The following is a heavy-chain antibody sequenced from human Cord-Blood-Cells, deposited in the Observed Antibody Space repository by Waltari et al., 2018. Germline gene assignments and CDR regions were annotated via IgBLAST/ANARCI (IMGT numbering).Heavy chain of an antibody. V-gene: IGHV2-5*01. CDR3: AHTLVSWNYVHWFDP. CDR2: IYWNDDK. CDR1: GFSLSTSGVG. Sequence: QITLKESGPTLVKPTQTLTLTCTFSGFSLSTSGVGVGWIRQPPGKALEWLALIYWNDDKRYSPALKSRLTITKDTSKNQVVLTMTNMDPVDTATYYCAHTLVSWNYVHWFDPWGQGTLVTVSS. J-gene: IGHJ5*02. D-gene: IGHD1-7*01.